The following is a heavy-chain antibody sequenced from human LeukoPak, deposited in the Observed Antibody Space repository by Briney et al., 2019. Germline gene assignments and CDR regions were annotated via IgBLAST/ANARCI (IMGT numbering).Heavy chain of an antibody. D-gene: IGHD3-9*01. CDR3: ARGLEELKTYYDILTGQPEPTPFDY. CDR2: ISAYNGNT. Sequence: ASVKVSCKASGYTFTSYGISWVRQAPGQGLEWMGWISAYNGNTNYAQKLQGSVTMTTDTSTSTAYMELRSLRSDDTAVYYCARGLEELKTYYDILTGQPEPTPFDYWGQGTLVTVSS. CDR1: GYTFTSYG. V-gene: IGHV1-18*01. J-gene: IGHJ4*02.